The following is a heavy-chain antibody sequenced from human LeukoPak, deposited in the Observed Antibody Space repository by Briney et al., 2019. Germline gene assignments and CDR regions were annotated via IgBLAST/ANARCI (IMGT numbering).Heavy chain of an antibody. Sequence: SETLSLTCTVSGGSISSYYWSWIRQPPGKGLEWIGYIYYTGSTNYNPSVQSRVSISVDTSKNQFSLKLSSVTAADSAVYYCARLRGLGYYMDVWGKGTTVTISS. CDR3: ARLRGLGYYMDV. CDR1: GGSISSYY. J-gene: IGHJ6*03. CDR2: IYYTGST. D-gene: IGHD1-26*01. V-gene: IGHV4-59*01.